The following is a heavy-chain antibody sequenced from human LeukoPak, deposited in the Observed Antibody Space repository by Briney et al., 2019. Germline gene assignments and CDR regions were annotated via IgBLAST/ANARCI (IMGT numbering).Heavy chain of an antibody. J-gene: IGHJ6*02. CDR1: GGSISSGGYY. D-gene: IGHD6-13*01. CDR3: ARVDEEGSSSWYNYYYGMDV. Sequence: SETLSLTCTVSGGSISSGGYYWSWIRRHPGKGLEWIGYIYYSGSTYYNPSLKSRVTISVDTSKNQFSLKLSSVTAADTAVYYCARVDEEGSSSWYNYYYGMDVWGQGTTVTVSS. V-gene: IGHV4-31*03. CDR2: IYYSGST.